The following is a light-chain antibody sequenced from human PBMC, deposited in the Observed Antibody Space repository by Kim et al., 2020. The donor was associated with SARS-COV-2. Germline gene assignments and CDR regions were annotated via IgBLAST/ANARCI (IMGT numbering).Light chain of an antibody. V-gene: IGKV1-5*03. CDR3: QHFGGYAWT. CDR2: KAS. CDR1: QTVNGW. Sequence: SASVGDRVTITCRASQTVNGWLAWYQQKPGTAPKFLIYKASSLESGVPSRFSGSGSGTEFTLTINSLQPDDFGTYYCQHFGGYAWTFGQGTKLEI. J-gene: IGKJ1*01.